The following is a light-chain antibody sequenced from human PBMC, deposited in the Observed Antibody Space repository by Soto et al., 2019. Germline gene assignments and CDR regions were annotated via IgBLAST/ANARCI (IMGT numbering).Light chain of an antibody. V-gene: IGKV1-5*03. Sequence: DIQVTQAPSTLSASVGDRVAITCRASQSISSWLAWYQQKPGKAPKLLIYKASSLESGVPSRFSGSGSGTEFTLTISSLQPDDFATYYCQQYNSYSPTFGQGTKVYIK. J-gene: IGKJ1*01. CDR2: KAS. CDR3: QQYNSYSPT. CDR1: QSISSW.